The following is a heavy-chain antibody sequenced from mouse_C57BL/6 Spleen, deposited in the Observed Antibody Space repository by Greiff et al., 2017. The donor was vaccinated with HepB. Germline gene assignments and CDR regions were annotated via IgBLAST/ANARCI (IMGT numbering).Heavy chain of an antibody. CDR2: IWSGGST. V-gene: IGHV2-2*01. D-gene: IGHD2-4*01. CDR1: GFSLTSYG. Sequence: VKLKQSGPGLVQPSQSLSITCTVSGFSLTSYGVHWVRQSPGKGLEWLGVIWSGGSTDYNAAFISRLSISKDNSKSQVFFKMNSLQADDTAIYYCAREGIYYDYDGGNYYAMDYWGQGTSVTVSS. CDR3: AREGIYYDYDGGNYYAMDY. J-gene: IGHJ4*01.